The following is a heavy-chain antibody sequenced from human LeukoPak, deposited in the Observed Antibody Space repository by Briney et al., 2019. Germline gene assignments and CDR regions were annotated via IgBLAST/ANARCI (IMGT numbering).Heavy chain of an antibody. D-gene: IGHD1-26*01. J-gene: IGHJ4*02. CDR3: ARETVGTTLFDY. CDR1: GFIFSDFD. V-gene: IGHV3-13*01. Sequence: GGSLRLSCAASGFIFSDFDMHWVRQPIGKGLEWVSAIGTADDTYYPGSVKGRFTISRDNAKNSLYLQMSSLRVDDSAVYYCARETVGTTLFDYWGQGTLVTVSS. CDR2: IGTADDT.